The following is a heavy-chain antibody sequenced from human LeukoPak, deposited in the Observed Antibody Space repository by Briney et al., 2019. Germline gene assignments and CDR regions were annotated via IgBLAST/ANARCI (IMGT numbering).Heavy chain of an antibody. CDR2: MNTDGSNI. CDR1: GFTFRNHW. Sequence: GGSLRLSCAASGFTFRNHWMHWVRHAPGKGLVWVSRMNTDGSNIAYADSVKGRFTISRDNSKNTLYLQMNSLRAEDTAVYYCARDSYTSGDYWGQGTLVTVPS. V-gene: IGHV3-74*01. D-gene: IGHD3-22*01. CDR3: ARDSYTSGDY. J-gene: IGHJ4*02.